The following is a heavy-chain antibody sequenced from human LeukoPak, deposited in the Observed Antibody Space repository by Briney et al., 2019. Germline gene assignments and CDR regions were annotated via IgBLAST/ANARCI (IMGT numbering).Heavy chain of an antibody. D-gene: IGHD1-14*01. CDR1: GFTFGSYW. CDR2: IKQDGSEK. J-gene: IGHJ3*02. V-gene: IGHV3-7*01. CDR3: ARYRVNAFDI. Sequence: GGSLRLSCAASGFTFGSYWMSWVRQAPGKGLEWVANIKQDGSEKYYVDSVKGRFTISRDNAKNSLYLQMNSLRAEDTAVYYCARYRVNAFDIWGQGTMVTVSS.